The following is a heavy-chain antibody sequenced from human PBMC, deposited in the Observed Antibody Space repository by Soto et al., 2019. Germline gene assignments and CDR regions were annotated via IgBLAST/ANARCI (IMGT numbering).Heavy chain of an antibody. V-gene: IGHV4-59*01. J-gene: IGHJ3*02. CDR3: ARGSGPNDAFDI. CDR1: GGSITDYY. CDR2: FYYVRGT. D-gene: IGHD2-15*01. Sequence: SETLSLTCTVSGGSITDYYWSWIRQPPGKGLEWIGYFYYVRGTNNSPSLKSRATISVDTSKNQFSLKLSSVTAADTAVYYCARGSGPNDAFDIWGQGTMVTVSS.